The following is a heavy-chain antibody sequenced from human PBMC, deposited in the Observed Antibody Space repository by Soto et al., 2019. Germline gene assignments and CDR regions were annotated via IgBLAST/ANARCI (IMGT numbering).Heavy chain of an antibody. CDR3: AKAQSISTVIAATPSDF. D-gene: IGHD2-15*01. J-gene: IGHJ4*02. Sequence: EVQLLESGGGLVQPGRSLRLSCAASGFTFNIYAMNWVRQAPGKGLEWVSGMSGGGDTTNYADSVKGRFTISGDNSKSTLYLQMKSLRAEDTAVYYCAKAQSISTVIAATPSDFWGPGTLVIVST. CDR2: MSGGGDTT. V-gene: IGHV3-23*01. CDR1: GFTFNIYA.